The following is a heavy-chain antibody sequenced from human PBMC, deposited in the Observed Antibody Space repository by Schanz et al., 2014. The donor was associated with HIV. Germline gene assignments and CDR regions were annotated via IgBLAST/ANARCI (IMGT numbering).Heavy chain of an antibody. Sequence: EVRLVESGGGLVQSGGSLRLSCAASGFSFSNFWVTWVRQAPGKRLEWVANIKQDESEKYYADSVKGRFTISRDNAKNSLYLQMNSLRAEDTAVYYCVIPSAKIVGGLGEHYFDHWGQGTLVTVSS. J-gene: IGHJ4*02. D-gene: IGHD1-26*01. V-gene: IGHV3-7*01. CDR3: VIPSAKIVGGLGEHYFDH. CDR2: IKQDESEK. CDR1: GFSFSNFW.